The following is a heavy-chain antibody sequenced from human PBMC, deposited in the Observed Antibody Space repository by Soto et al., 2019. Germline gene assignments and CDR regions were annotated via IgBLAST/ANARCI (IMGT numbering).Heavy chain of an antibody. CDR3: AKDWGDSYGTSEYDYYCMYF. CDR1: GVTFSSYA. V-gene: IGHV3-23*01. J-gene: IGHJ6*02. D-gene: IGHD5-18*01. CDR2: ISGSGGSA. Sequence: EVQLLESGGGLVQPGGSLRLSCAASGVTFSSYAMRWVRQAPGKGLEWVSAISGSGGSAYYAESVKGRFTISSHNSKNTLSLHMTGPSAEDTAVYYCAKDWGDSYGTSEYDYYCMYFWGQWTTVTVS.